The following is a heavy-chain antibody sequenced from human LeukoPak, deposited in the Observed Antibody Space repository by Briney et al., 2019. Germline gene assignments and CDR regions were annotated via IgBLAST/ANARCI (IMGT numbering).Heavy chain of an antibody. CDR1: GGSISSSNW. CDR2: IYHSGST. J-gene: IGHJ3*02. D-gene: IGHD3-22*01. Sequence: SETLSLTCAVSGGSISSSNWWSWVRPPPGKGLEWIGEIYHSGSTNYNPSLKSRVTISVDKSKNQFSLKLSSVTAADTAVYYCARIMIVVVMDRSDAFDIWGQGTMVTVSS. CDR3: ARIMIVVVMDRSDAFDI. V-gene: IGHV4-4*02.